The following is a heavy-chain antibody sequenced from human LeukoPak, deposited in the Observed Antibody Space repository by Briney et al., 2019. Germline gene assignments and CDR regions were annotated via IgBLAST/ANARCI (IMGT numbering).Heavy chain of an antibody. CDR2: INPSGGST. CDR3: ARVKRNYPLDQYFQH. J-gene: IGHJ1*01. D-gene: IGHD1-7*01. CDR1: GYTFTSYY. Sequence: ASVKVSCKASGYTFTSYYMHWVRQAPGQGLEWMGIINPSGGSTSYAQKFQGRVTMTRDTSTSTVYMELSSLRSEDTAVYYCARVKRNYPLDQYFQHWGQGTLVTVSS. V-gene: IGHV1-46*01.